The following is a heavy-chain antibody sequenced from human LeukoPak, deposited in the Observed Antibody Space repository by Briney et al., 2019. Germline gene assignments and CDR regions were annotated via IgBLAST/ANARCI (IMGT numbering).Heavy chain of an antibody. J-gene: IGHJ3*02. CDR1: GFSFTFKMYT. CDR3: VKSHYGDWPLANDGFDI. V-gene: IGHV3-23*01. D-gene: IGHD4-17*01. Sequence: GGSLRLSCTASGFSFTFKMYTMSWVRRAPGKGLEWVSGISGSGSNVYYEDSVRGRFTISRDNSRNSLHLQMNSLRVEDSAMFFCVKSHYGDWPLANDGFDIWGQGTMVTVSA. CDR2: ISGSGSNV.